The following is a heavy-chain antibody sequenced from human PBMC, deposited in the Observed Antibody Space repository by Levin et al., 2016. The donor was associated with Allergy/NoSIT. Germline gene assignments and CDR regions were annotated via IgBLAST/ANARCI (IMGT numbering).Heavy chain of an antibody. D-gene: IGHD3-10*01. V-gene: IGHV3-30*18. Sequence: GESLKISCVGSGFTFKNHGMHWVRQAPGKGLDWVAVIAKDGSDKFYGDSVRGRFTISRDNSRNTLYLEMNSLRRGDTAVYYCAKVEYFENDGYITEWGQGTLVSVSS. J-gene: IGHJ4*02. CDR1: GFTFKNHG. CDR2: IAKDGSDK. CDR3: AKVEYFENDGYITE.